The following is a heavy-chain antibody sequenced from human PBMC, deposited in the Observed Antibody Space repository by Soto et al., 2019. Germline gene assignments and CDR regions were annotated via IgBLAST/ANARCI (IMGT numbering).Heavy chain of an antibody. CDR3: ARHWDRSSSYYYYYMDV. Sequence: SETLSLTCTVSGGSISSSSYYWGWIRQPPGKGLEWIGSIYYSGSTYYNPSLKSRVTISVDTSKNQFSLKLSSVTAADTAVYYCARHWDRSSSYYYYYMDVWGKGTTVTVSS. CDR1: GGSISSSSYY. CDR2: IYYSGST. V-gene: IGHV4-39*01. J-gene: IGHJ6*03. D-gene: IGHD6-6*01.